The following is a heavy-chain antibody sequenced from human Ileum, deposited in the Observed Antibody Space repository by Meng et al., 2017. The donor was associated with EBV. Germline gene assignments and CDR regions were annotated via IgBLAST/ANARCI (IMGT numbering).Heavy chain of an antibody. CDR3: AYYTAGRGGVGS. Sequence: QVQRRGSGPGLLRPSETLSLACSGYGASVSSGGYHWSWIRQPPGKGLEWIGCMYDSDSGKAKYNPSLNSRVIISLDTSKNHFVLKLTSVTAADTAVYYCAYYTAGRGGVGSWGQGTLVTVSS. CDR1: GASVSSGGYH. CDR2: MYDSDSGKA. D-gene: IGHD2-8*02. V-gene: IGHV4-61*03. J-gene: IGHJ4*02.